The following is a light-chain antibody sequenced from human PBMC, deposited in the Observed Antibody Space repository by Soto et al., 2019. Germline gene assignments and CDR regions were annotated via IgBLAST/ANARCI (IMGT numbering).Light chain of an antibody. Sequence: DVQLTQSPSFLSASVGDRVTITCRASQGTSNYLAWFQQKLGKAPKLLIYGASTLQSGVPSRLSGSGSGTEFTLTISSLQPEDFATYYCQQFNSYPRVTFGGGTKVEIK. CDR3: QQFNSYPRVT. CDR2: GAS. V-gene: IGKV1-9*01. J-gene: IGKJ4*01. CDR1: QGTSNY.